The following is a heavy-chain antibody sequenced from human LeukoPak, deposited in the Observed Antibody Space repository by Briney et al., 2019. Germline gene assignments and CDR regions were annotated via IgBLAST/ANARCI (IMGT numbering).Heavy chain of an antibody. CDR3: AGHSYPFDY. CDR1: VGSICSYY. CDR2: IYYSGST. V-gene: IGHV4-59*08. D-gene: IGHD3-16*01. Sequence: SETLSLTCTVSVGSICSYYGSWIRPPPGRGLEWIGSIYYSGSTYYNPPLKSRVTISVDTSKNQFSLKLSSVTAADTAVYYCAGHSYPFDYWGQGTLVTVSS. J-gene: IGHJ4*02.